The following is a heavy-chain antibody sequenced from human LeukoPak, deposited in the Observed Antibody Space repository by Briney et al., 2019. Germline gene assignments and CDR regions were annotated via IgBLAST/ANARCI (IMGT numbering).Heavy chain of an antibody. J-gene: IGHJ4*02. V-gene: IGHV1-18*01. CDR3: AGDLDFWSGYLDY. Sequence: GASVKVSCKASDYTFSSYGISWVRQAPGQGLEWMGWINTYNGNTNYAQRLQGRVTMTIDASTSTAYMELRRLRSDDTAMYYCAGDLDFWSGYLDYWGQGTLVTVSS. CDR2: INTYNGNT. D-gene: IGHD3-3*01. CDR1: DYTFSSYG.